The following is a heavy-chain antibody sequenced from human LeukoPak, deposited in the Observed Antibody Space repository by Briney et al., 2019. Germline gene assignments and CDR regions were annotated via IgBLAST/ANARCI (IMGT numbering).Heavy chain of an antibody. V-gene: IGHV1-24*01. CDR1: GYTLTELS. D-gene: IGHD6-13*01. J-gene: IGHJ5*02. CDR2: FDPEDGET. Sequence: ASVKVSCKVSGYTLTELSMHWVRQAPGKGLEWMGGFDPEDGETIYAEKFQGRVTMTEDTSTDTAYMEMSSLRSEDTGVYYCATLSGIAAAGIISWFDAWGQGTLVTVSS. CDR3: ATLSGIAAAGIISWFDA.